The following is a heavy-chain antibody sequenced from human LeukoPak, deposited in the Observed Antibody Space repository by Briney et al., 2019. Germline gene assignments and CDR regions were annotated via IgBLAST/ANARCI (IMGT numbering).Heavy chain of an antibody. V-gene: IGHV4-59*01. J-gene: IGHJ4*02. Sequence: PSETLSLTCTVSGGSIGSYSWSWIRQPPGKGLEWIGYISYSGSTNYNPSLKSRVTISVDTSKSQFSLKLSSVTAADTAVYYCARVGYSSSCFDYWGQGTLVTVSS. CDR1: GGSIGSYS. D-gene: IGHD6-13*01. CDR3: ARVGYSSSCFDY. CDR2: ISYSGST.